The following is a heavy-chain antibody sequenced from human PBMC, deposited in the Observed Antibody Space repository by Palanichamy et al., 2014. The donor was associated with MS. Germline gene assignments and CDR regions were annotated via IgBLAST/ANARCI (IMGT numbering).Heavy chain of an antibody. CDR2: ISYDGANI. Sequence: QVQLVESGGGVVQPGRSLRLSCAASGFTFSRYTLHWVRQAPGKGLEWVAVISYDGANIYYADSVKGRFTISRDNSNNTLQLQMNSLRVEDTAVYYCARSGYRSSSDCPKGFHYWGQGTLVTVSS. D-gene: IGHD2-2*01. J-gene: IGHJ4*02. CDR1: GFTFSRYT. V-gene: IGHV3-30-3*01. CDR3: ARSGYRSSSDCPKGFHY.